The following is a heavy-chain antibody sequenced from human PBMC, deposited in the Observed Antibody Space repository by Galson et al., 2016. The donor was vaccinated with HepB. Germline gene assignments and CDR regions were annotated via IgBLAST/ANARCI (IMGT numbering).Heavy chain of an antibody. V-gene: IGHV2-5*02. Sequence: PALVKPTQTLTLTCTFSGFSLKNSGEGVGWIRQSPGKALERLALIYWDDDKRYSPSLNSRLSITKDTSKDQVVLTMTNIDPVDTATYYCAHSSVWGDSSTWYGEGYFEYWGQGTLATVSA. J-gene: IGHJ4*02. CDR2: IYWDDDK. D-gene: IGHD6-13*01. CDR1: GFSLKNSGEG. CDR3: AHSSVWGDSSTWYGEGYFEY.